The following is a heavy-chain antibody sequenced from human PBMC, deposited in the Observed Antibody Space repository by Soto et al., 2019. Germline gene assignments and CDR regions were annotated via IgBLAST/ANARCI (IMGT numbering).Heavy chain of an antibody. CDR2: ISYDGSDK. Sequence: QVQLVESGGGVVQPGRSLRLSCAASGFTFSSYAMHWVRQAPGKGLEWVAVISYDGSDKYYADSVKGRFTISRDNSKNTRNLQMNSLRADDTGVYYCAKALGELSPESYDYWGQGTLSSASS. D-gene: IGHD3-16*02. V-gene: IGHV3-30*18. J-gene: IGHJ4*02. CDR1: GFTFSSYA. CDR3: AKALGELSPESYDY.